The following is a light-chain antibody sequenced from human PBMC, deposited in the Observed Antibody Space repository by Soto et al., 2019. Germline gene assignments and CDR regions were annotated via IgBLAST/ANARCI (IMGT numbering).Light chain of an antibody. CDR2: GAS. CDR1: QSVSSN. V-gene: IGKV3-15*01. Sequence: EIVMTQSPATLPVSPGERATLSCRASQSVSSNLAWYQQKPGQAPRFLIYGASTRATGIPARFSGSGSGTDFTLTISSLQPEDFAVYFCHQDFNLPWTFGRGTKVDIK. CDR3: HQDFNLPWT. J-gene: IGKJ1*01.